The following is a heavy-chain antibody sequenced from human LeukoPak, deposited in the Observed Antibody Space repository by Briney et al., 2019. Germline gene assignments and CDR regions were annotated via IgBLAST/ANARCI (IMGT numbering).Heavy chain of an antibody. J-gene: IGHJ4*02. CDR2: IYYSGST. CDR1: GGSISSGGYY. V-gene: IGHV4-31*03. Sequence: PSETLSLTCTVSGGSISSGGYYWSWIRQHPGKGLEWIGYIYYSGSTYYNPSLKSRVTIPVDTSKSQFSLKLSSVTAADTAVYYCARVAYCGGDCYSPPYYFDYWGQGTLVTVSS. CDR3: ARVAYCGGDCYSPPYYFDY. D-gene: IGHD2-21*02.